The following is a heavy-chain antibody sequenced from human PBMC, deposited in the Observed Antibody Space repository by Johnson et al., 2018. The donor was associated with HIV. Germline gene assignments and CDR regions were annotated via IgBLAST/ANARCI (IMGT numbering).Heavy chain of an antibody. CDR2: LYSGGST. CDR3: EKAGSSSDDAVDN. V-gene: IGHV3-66*01. D-gene: IGHD6-6*01. CDR1: GFTVRSTY. J-gene: IGHJ3*02. Sequence: VQLVESGGGLVQPGGSLRLSCAASGFTVRSTYMSWVCQAPVKGLERVTVLYSGGSTYYADSVKGRFTISRDNSKNTMYLQMNSLRAEYTAVYYCEKAGSSSDDAVDNWGQGTMIISLQ.